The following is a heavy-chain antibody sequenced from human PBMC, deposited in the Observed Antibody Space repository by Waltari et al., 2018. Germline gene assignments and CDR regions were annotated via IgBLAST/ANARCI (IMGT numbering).Heavy chain of an antibody. D-gene: IGHD2-15*01. J-gene: IGHJ4*02. V-gene: IGHV1-24*01. Sequence: QVQLEQSEAEVKTPGASMKVSCKVSGYALSELSMHWVRQAPGEGLEWMGGFNPEDGEIIYAQKFRGRVTMTEDTSTETVYMDLSSLRSEDTAVYYCATSNSGGRRGFDYWGQGTLVTVSS. CDR1: GYALSELS. CDR3: ATSNSGGRRGFDY. CDR2: FNPEDGEI.